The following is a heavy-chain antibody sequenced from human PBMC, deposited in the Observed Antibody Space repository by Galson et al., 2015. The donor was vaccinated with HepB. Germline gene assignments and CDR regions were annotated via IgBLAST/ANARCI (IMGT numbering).Heavy chain of an antibody. CDR3: ATSPYNSGSYYSIESSHSDS. CDR1: GGTFSRYA. V-gene: IGHV1-69*06. J-gene: IGHJ4*02. D-gene: IGHD3-10*01. CDR2: FIPIFGSA. Sequence: SVKVSCKASGGTFSRYAVNWVRQAPGQGLDWTGGFIPIFGSATHAQKFQGRVTITADKSTTTVYMELSSLRSDDTAVYYCATSPYNSGSYYSIESSHSDSWGQGTLVTVSS.